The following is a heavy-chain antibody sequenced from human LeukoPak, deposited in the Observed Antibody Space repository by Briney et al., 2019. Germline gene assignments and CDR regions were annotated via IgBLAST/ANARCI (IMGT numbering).Heavy chain of an antibody. V-gene: IGHV3-30-3*01. D-gene: IGHD2-21*01. CDR3: ASYSDY. CDR1: GFTFSSYA. CDR2: ISYDGSNK. Sequence: GRSLRLSCAASGFTFSSYAMHWVRQAPGKGLEWVAVISYDGSNKYYAGSVKGRFTISRDNSKNTLYLQMNSLRAEDTAVYYCASYSDYWGQGTLVTVSS. J-gene: IGHJ4*02.